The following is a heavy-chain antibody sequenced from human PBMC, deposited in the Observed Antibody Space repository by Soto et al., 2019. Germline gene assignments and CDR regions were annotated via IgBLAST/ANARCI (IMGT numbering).Heavy chain of an antibody. CDR1: GGSFSGYY. J-gene: IGHJ6*03. D-gene: IGHD3-3*01. Sequence: SETLSLTCAVYGGSFSGYYWSWIRQPPGKGLEWIGEINHSGSTNYNPSLKSRVTISVDTSKNQFSLKLSSVTAADTAVYYCAREASYDFWSGSPLTFRYYYMDVWGKGXTVTVSS. V-gene: IGHV4-34*01. CDR3: AREASYDFWSGSPLTFRYYYMDV. CDR2: INHSGST.